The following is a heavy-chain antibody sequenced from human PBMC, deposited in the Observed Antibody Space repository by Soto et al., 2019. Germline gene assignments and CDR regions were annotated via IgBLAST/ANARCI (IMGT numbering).Heavy chain of an antibody. J-gene: IGHJ6*02. V-gene: IGHV1-69*01. CDR1: GGTFSSYA. CDR3: ARVEYCSGGSCSPAYYYYYGMDV. CDR2: IIPIFGTA. Sequence: QVQLVQSRAEVKKPGSSVKVSCKASGGTFSSYAISWVRQAPGQGLEWMGGIIPIFGTANYAQKFQGRVTITADESTRTAYMELSSLRSEDTAVYYCARVEYCSGGSCSPAYYYYYGMDVWGQGTTVTVSS. D-gene: IGHD2-15*01.